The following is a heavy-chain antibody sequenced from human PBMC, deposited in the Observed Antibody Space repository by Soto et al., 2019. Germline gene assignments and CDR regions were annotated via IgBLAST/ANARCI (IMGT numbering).Heavy chain of an antibody. CDR3: AANRGYNYYYGMDV. CDR1: GFTFSSYA. Sequence: GGSLRLSCAASGFTFSSYAMSWVRQAPGKGLEWVSAISGSGGSTYYADSVEGRFTISRDNSKNTLYLQMNSLRAEDTAVYYCAANRGYNYYYGMDVWGQGTTVTVSS. D-gene: IGHD3-22*01. J-gene: IGHJ6*02. V-gene: IGHV3-23*01. CDR2: ISGSGGST.